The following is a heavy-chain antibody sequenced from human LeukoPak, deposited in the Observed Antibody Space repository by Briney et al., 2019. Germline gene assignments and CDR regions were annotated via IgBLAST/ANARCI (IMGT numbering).Heavy chain of an antibody. D-gene: IGHD3-10*01. V-gene: IGHV4-59*01. CDR2: IYYSGST. Sequence: SETLSLTCTVSGGSISSYYWSWIRQPPGKGLEWIGYIYYSGSTNYNPSLKSRVTISVDTSKNQFSLKLSSVTAADTAVYYCARNMVRGMYHYYGMDVWGQGTTVTVSS. CDR3: ARNMVRGMYHYYGMDV. J-gene: IGHJ6*02. CDR1: GGSISSYY.